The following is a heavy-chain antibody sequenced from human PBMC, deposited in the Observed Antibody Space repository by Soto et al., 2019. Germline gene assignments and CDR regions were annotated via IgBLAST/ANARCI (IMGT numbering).Heavy chain of an antibody. Sequence: PSETLSLTCTVSGGSISSSSYYWGWIRQPPGKGLEWIGSIYYSGSTYYNPSLKSRVTISVDTSKNQFSLKLSSVTAADTAVYYCASTGIAAAGTLNWFDPWRQGTLVTVSS. D-gene: IGHD6-13*01. CDR3: ASTGIAAAGTLNWFDP. CDR1: GGSISSSSYY. CDR2: IYYSGST. V-gene: IGHV4-39*01. J-gene: IGHJ5*02.